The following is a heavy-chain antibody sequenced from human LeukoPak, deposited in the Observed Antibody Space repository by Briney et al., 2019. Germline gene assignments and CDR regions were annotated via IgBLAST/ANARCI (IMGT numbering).Heavy chain of an antibody. J-gene: IGHJ4*02. CDR3: ARDHNFAFDN. Sequence: GRSLRLSCAASGFIFGDYSMNWVRQPPRKGLEWISYIGIDSGNTKYADSVKGRFTISADSAKNSLFLHMNSLRVEDTAVYYCARDHNFAFDNWGQGTLVTVSS. CDR2: IGIDSGNT. V-gene: IGHV3-11*06. D-gene: IGHD5-24*01. CDR1: GFIFGDYS.